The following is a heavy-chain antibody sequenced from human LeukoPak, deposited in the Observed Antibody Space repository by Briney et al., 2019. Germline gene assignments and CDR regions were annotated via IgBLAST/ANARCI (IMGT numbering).Heavy chain of an antibody. J-gene: IGHJ4*02. CDR3: AKSAQYSSAWFTGSFDY. Sequence: ASVKVSCKASGYTFSDYYMHRVRQAPGQGLEWMGWINPNSGDTHYAQMFQGRVTMTRDTSINAAYMELRRLRSDDTAVYYCAKSAQYSSAWFTGSFDYWGQGTLVTVSS. CDR1: GYTFSDYY. V-gene: IGHV1-2*02. D-gene: IGHD6-13*01. CDR2: INPNSGDT.